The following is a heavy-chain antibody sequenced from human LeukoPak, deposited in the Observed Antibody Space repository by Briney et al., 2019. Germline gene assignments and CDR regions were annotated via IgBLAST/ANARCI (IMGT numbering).Heavy chain of an antibody. CDR1: GGTFSSYA. J-gene: IGHJ4*02. V-gene: IGHV1-69*05. Sequence: SVKVSCKASGGTFSSYAISWVGQAPGQGLEWMGGIIPIFGTANYAQKFQGRVTITTDESTSTAYMELSSLRSEDTAVYYCARGGTSYYYDSSGYWGQGTPVTVSS. CDR2: IIPIFGTA. D-gene: IGHD3-22*01. CDR3: ARGGTSYYYDSSGY.